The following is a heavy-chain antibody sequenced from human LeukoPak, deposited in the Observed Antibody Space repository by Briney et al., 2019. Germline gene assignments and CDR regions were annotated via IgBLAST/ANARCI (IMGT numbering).Heavy chain of an antibody. Sequence: PSETLSLTCTVSGVSISSDDYCWSWIRQPAGQGLEWIGRICASGSANYHPSLKSRVTASLDTPKNQFLLRLNTVTAADTALYYCARARIAVTGTGINLDWFDPWGQGTLVTVSS. CDR1: GVSISSDDYC. V-gene: IGHV4-61*02. CDR3: ARARIAVTGTGINLDWFDP. J-gene: IGHJ5*02. CDR2: ICASGSA. D-gene: IGHD6-19*01.